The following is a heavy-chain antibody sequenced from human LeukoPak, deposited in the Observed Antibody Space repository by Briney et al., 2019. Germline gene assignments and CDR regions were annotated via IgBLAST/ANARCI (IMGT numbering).Heavy chain of an antibody. D-gene: IGHD3-9*01. CDR2: INHSGST. CDR1: GGSFSGYY. V-gene: IGHV4-34*01. CDR3: ARGGGYDILTGYYVRPLFDY. J-gene: IGHJ4*02. Sequence: SETLSLTCAVYGGSFSGYYWSWIRQPPGKGLEWIGEINHSGSTNYNPSLKSRVTISVDTSKNQFSLKLSSVTAADPAVYYCARGGGYDILTGYYVRPLFDYWGQGTLVTFSS.